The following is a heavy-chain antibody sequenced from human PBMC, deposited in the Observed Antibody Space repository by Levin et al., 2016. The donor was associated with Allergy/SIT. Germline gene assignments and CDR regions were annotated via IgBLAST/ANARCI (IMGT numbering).Heavy chain of an antibody. CDR1: GGTFSSYT. D-gene: IGHD1-26*01. Sequence: SVKVSCKASGGTFSSYTISWVRQAPGQGLEWMGRIIPILGIANYAQKFQGRVTITADKSTSTAYMELSRLRSDDTAVYYCARERVGAIGEWEYWGQGTLVTVSS. CDR3: ARERVGAIGEWEY. CDR2: IIPILGIA. J-gene: IGHJ4*02. V-gene: IGHV1-69*04.